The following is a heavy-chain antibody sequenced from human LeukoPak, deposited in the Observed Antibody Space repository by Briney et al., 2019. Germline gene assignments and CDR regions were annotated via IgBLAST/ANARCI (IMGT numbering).Heavy chain of an antibody. D-gene: IGHD1-14*01. J-gene: IGHJ3*02. CDR3: ARVHPGYKSAFLRAFDM. CDR2: MDPKSGNT. Sequence: ASVKVSCKASGYTFTSLDISWVRQANGQGLEWLGWMDPKSGNTGYAQKFRGRVTITRDTSESIAYMELSGLRSDDTAVYYCARVHPGYKSAFLRAFDMWGQGTMVIVSS. V-gene: IGHV1-8*03. CDR1: GYTFTSLD.